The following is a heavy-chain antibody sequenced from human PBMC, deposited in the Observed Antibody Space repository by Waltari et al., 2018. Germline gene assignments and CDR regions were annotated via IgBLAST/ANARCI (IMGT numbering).Heavy chain of an antibody. J-gene: IGHJ2*01. Sequence: EEQLVESGGGLIQPGGSLRLSCAASGFTFSSYGMSWVRQAPGKGLEWVSYITNSVATDYADFLRGRFIVSRDNAKSSLYLQMNSLRAEDTALYYCARGYCGGDCSSSARYVDIWGRGTLVSVSS. CDR2: ITNSVAT. CDR3: ARGYCGGDCSSSARYVDI. D-gene: IGHD2-21*02. V-gene: IGHV3-48*04. CDR1: GFTFSSYG.